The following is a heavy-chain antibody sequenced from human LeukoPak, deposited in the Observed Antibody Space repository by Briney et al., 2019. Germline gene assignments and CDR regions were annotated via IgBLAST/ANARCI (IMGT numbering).Heavy chain of an antibody. CDR1: GGSISSYY. D-gene: IGHD3-22*01. CDR2: IYYSGST. CDR3: ARHGYCDSSGYWVVYFDY. V-gene: IGHV4-59*08. J-gene: IGHJ4*02. Sequence: PSETLSLTCTVSGGSISSYYWSWIRQPPGKGLEWIGYIYYSGSTNYNPSLKSRVTISVDTSKNQFSLKLSSVTAADTAVYYCARHGYCDSSGYWVVYFDYWGQGTLVTVSS.